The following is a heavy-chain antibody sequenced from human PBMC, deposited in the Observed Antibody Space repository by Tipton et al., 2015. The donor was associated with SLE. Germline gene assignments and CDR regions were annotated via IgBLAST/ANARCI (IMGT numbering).Heavy chain of an antibody. V-gene: IGHV3-21*04. CDR1: GFTFSRYS. D-gene: IGHD1-1*01. J-gene: IGHJ3*02. CDR3: AKVGTGTRGLDI. CDR2: ISSSSSYI. Sequence: GSLRLSCAASGFTFSRYSMNWVRQAPGKGLEWVSCISSSSSYIYYADSVKGRFTISRDSAKNSVYLQMNSLRTEDTALYYCAKVGTGTRGLDIWGQGTMVTVSP.